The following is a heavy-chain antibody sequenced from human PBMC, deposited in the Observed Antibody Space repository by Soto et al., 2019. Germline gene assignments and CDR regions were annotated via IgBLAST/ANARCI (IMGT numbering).Heavy chain of an antibody. CDR3: ARGYSSSWYAWFDP. D-gene: IGHD6-13*01. CDR1: GGSISSYY. J-gene: IGHJ5*02. Sequence: SETLSLTCTVSGGSISSYYWSWIRQPPGKGLEWIGYIYYSGSTNYNPSLKSRVTISVDTSKNQFSLKLSSVTAADTAVYYCARGYSSSWYAWFDPWGQGTLVTVS. V-gene: IGHV4-59*01. CDR2: IYYSGST.